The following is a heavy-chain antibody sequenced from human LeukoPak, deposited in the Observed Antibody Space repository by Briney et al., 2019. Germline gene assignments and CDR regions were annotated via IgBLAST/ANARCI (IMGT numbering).Heavy chain of an antibody. D-gene: IGHD6-19*01. CDR1: GFTVSSNY. J-gene: IGHJ4*02. Sequence: GGSLRLSCAASGFTVSSNYMSWVRQAPGKGLQWVSSISSGGTYIYYADSVKGRFAISRDNAKNLVYLEMNSLRAEDTAVYYCARDASAWYPPFDYWGQGTLVTVSS. CDR2: ISSGGTYI. V-gene: IGHV3-21*01. CDR3: ARDASAWYPPFDY.